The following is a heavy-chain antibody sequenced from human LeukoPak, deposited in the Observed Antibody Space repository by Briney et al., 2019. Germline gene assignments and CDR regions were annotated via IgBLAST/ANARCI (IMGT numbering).Heavy chain of an antibody. CDR3: ARDRDGNSGFDY. V-gene: IGHV3-30*02. J-gene: IGHJ4*02. D-gene: IGHD4-23*01. Sequence: GGSLRLSCAASGFTFSSYGMHWVRQAPGKGLEWVAFIRYDGSNKYYADSVKGRFTISRDNSKNTLYLQMNSLRAEDTAVYYCARDRDGNSGFDYWGQGTLVTVSS. CDR1: GFTFSSYG. CDR2: IRYDGSNK.